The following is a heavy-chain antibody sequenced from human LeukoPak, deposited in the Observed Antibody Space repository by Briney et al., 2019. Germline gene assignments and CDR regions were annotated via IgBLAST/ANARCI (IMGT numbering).Heavy chain of an antibody. V-gene: IGHV4-34*01. Sequence: PGGSLRLSCAASGFTFSSYSMNWVRQPPGKGLEWIGEINHSGSTNYNPSLKSRVTISVDTSKNQFSLKLSSVTAADTAVYYCARAGRCSSTSCYFRTNNWFDPWGQGTLVTVSS. J-gene: IGHJ5*02. CDR2: INHSGST. D-gene: IGHD2-2*01. CDR1: GFTFSSYS. CDR3: ARAGRCSSTSCYFRTNNWFDP.